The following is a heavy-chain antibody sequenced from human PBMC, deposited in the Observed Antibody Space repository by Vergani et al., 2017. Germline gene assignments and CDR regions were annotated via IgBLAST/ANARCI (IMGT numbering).Heavy chain of an antibody. J-gene: IGHJ5*02. Sequence: QVQLQQWGAGLLKTSETLSLTCTVSGSSISSGSYYWSWIRQPAGKGLEWIGRIHTSGSINYNPSLKSRVTMSVATSKHQFSLKLSSVTAADTAVYYCARDSSSWYPGWFDPWGQGTLVTVSS. V-gene: IGHV4-61*02. CDR1: GSSISSGSYY. CDR2: IHTSGSI. CDR3: ARDSSSWYPGWFDP. D-gene: IGHD6-13*01.